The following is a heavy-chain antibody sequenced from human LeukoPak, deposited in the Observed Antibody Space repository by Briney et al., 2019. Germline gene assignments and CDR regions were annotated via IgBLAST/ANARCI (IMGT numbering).Heavy chain of an antibody. CDR3: ARVRYYYGSGPYYFDY. V-gene: IGHV4-59*01. CDR2: IYYSGGT. D-gene: IGHD3-10*01. Sequence: SETLSLTCTVSGGSISSYYWSWIRQPPGKGLEWIGYIYYSGGTKYNPSLKSRVTISVDTSRNQFSLKLSSVTAADTAVYYCARVRYYYGSGPYYFDYWGQGTPVTVSP. J-gene: IGHJ4*02. CDR1: GGSISSYY.